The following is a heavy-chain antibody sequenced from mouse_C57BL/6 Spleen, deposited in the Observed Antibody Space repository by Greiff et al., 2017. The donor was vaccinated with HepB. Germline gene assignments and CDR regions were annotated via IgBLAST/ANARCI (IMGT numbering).Heavy chain of an antibody. CDR3: ARLYGSSSYYAMDY. CDR1: GYTFTDYY. V-gene: IGHV1-76*01. D-gene: IGHD1-1*01. Sequence: VKLQESGAELVRPGASVKLSCKASGYTFTDYYINWVKQRPGQGLEWIARIYPGSGNTYYNEKFKGKATLTAEKSSSTAYMQLSSLTSEDSAVYFCARLYGSSSYYAMDYWGQGTSVTVSS. CDR2: IYPGSGNT. J-gene: IGHJ4*01.